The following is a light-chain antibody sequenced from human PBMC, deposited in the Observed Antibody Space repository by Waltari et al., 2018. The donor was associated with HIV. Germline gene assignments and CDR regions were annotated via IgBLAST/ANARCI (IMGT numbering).Light chain of an antibody. V-gene: IGKV1-5*03. CDR3: QQYNSYPWT. CDR1: QSVTKY. J-gene: IGKJ1*01. CDR2: RAS. Sequence: DIQMAQSPSTLSASLGDRVTITCRASQSVTKYLAWYQQKPGKAPSLLIYRASTLETGVPSRFIGSGSGTEFTLIISSLQPDDFATYYCQQYNSYPWTFGQGTRVEIK.